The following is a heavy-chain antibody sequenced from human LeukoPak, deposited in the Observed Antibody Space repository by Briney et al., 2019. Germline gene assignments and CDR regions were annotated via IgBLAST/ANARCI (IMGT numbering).Heavy chain of an antibody. V-gene: IGHV1-69*05. CDR3: ARDYKFDFDY. D-gene: IGHD1-1*01. CDR2: IIPIFGTP. Sequence: ASVKVSCKASRGTFSSSAISWVRQAPGQGLEWMGGIIPIFGTPNYAQKFQGRVTMTRDMSTSTVYMELSSLRSEDTAVYYCARDYKFDFDYWGQGTLVTVSS. J-gene: IGHJ4*02. CDR1: RGTFSSSA.